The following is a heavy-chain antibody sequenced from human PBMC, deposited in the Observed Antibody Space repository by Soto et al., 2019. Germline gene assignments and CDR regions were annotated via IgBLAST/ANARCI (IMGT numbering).Heavy chain of an antibody. D-gene: IGHD3-3*01. J-gene: IGHJ6*02. CDR1: GGSVSSGSYY. CDR3: ARVGRDYDFWSGYYSYYYYGMEV. Sequence: SGNLCPTCTVSGGSVSSGSYYWGWIRQPPGKGLEWIGYIYYSGSTNYNPSLKSRVTISVDTSKNQFSLKLSSVAAADTAVYYCARVGRDYDFWSGYYSYYYYGMEVWGQGTTVTVSS. CDR2: IYYSGST. V-gene: IGHV4-61*01.